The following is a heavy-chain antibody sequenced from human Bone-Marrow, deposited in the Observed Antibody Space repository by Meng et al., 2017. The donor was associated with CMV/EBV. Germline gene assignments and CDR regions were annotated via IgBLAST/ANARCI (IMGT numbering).Heavy chain of an antibody. J-gene: IGHJ3*02. D-gene: IGHD2-2*01. Sequence: GGSLRLSCAASGFTFSSYSLNWVRQSPGKGLEWVSSISGSNRYINYAESVRGRFTVSRDNAKNSLSLQMNSLRGDDTAVYYCTRVDCSGPSCHIRHFDIWGQGTMVTV. CDR3: TRVDCSGPSCHIRHFDI. CDR1: GFTFSSYS. CDR2: ISGSNRYI. V-gene: IGHV3-21*06.